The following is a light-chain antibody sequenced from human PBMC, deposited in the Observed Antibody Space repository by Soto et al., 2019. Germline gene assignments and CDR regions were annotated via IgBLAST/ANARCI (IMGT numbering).Light chain of an antibody. CDR2: GDN. CDR1: SSNIGRGYD. V-gene: IGLV1-40*01. CDR3: QTFDSSLTISWV. Sequence: QSALTQPPSVSGAPGQRVTISCTGSSSNIGRGYDVHWYQQFPGSAPRLLLSGDNNRPSGVPDRFSGSRSGTSASLAITGLQAEDEADYYCQTFDSSLTISWVFGGGTKLTVL. J-gene: IGLJ3*02.